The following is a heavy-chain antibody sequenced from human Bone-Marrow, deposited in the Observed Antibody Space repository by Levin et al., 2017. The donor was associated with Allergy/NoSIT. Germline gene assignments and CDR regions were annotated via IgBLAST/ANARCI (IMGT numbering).Heavy chain of an antibody. CDR2: ISSSSSYI. CDR1: GFTFSSYS. CDR3: ARDSEDTAMAAGWSPGFDY. V-gene: IGHV3-21*01. D-gene: IGHD5-18*01. Sequence: GGSLRLSCAASGFTFSSYSMNWVRQAPGKGLEWVSSISSSSSYIYYADSVKGRFTISRDNAKNSLYLQMNSLRAEDTAVYYCARDSEDTAMAAGWSPGFDYWGQGTLVTVSS. J-gene: IGHJ4*02.